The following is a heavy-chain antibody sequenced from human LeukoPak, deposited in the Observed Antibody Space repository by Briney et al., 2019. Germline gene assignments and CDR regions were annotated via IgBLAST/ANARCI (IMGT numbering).Heavy chain of an antibody. V-gene: IGHV4-59*01. J-gene: IGHJ6*02. CDR2: IYYSGST. D-gene: IGHD3-10*01. Sequence: SETLSLTCTVFGGSISSYYWSWIRQPPGKGLEWIGYIYYSGSTNYNPSLKSRVTISVDTSKNQFSLKLSSVTAADTAVYYCARDRRYYYGSGSSGIMYYYYYGMDVWGQGTTVTVSS. CDR3: ARDRRYYYGSGSSGIMYYYYYGMDV. CDR1: GGSISSYY.